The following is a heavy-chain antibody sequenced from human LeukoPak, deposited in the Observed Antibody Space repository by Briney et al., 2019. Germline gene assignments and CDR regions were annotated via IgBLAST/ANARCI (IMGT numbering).Heavy chain of an antibody. J-gene: IGHJ4*02. CDR3: AKDWHLGYCSGGSCYDPGY. V-gene: IGHV4-38-2*02. D-gene: IGHD2-15*01. CDR1: GYSISSGYY. CDR2: IYHSGST. Sequence: SETLSLTCTVSGYSISSGYYWGWIRQPPGKGLEWIGSIYHSGSTYYNPSLKSRVTISVDTSKDQFSLKLSSVTAADTAVYYCAKDWHLGYCSGGSCYDPGYWGQGTLVTVSS.